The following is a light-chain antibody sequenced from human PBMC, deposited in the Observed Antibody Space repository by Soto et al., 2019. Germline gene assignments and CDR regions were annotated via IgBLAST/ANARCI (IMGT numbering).Light chain of an antibody. Sequence: QTVVSQSPSASASLGASVKVTCTLSSGHSNYAIAWHQQQPETGPRFLMKLNSDGSHTKGDGIPDRFSGSISGAERYLTISGLQSEDEADYYCQTWDTGTQVVFGGGTKLTVL. V-gene: IGLV4-69*01. CDR1: SGHSNYA. CDR3: QTWDTGTQVV. J-gene: IGLJ2*01. CDR2: LNSDGSH.